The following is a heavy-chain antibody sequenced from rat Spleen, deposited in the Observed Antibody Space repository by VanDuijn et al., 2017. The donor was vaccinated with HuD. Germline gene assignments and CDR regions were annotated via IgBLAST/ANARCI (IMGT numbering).Heavy chain of an antibody. V-gene: IGHV3-1*01. D-gene: IGHD1-2*01. CDR2: ISYSGGT. CDR1: GYSITSNY. Sequence: EVQLQESGPGLVKPSQSLSLTCSVTGYSITSNYWGWIRKFPGDKMEWMGYISYSGGTSYSPSHKSRISITRDTSKNQFFLQLNSVTTEDTATYYCARYEYYSSPFGYWGQGTLVTVSS. CDR3: ARYEYYSSPFGY. J-gene: IGHJ3*01.